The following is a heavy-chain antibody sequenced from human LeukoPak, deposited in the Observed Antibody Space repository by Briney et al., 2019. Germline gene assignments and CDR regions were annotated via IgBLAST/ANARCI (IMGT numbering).Heavy chain of an antibody. J-gene: IGHJ4*02. CDR1: GGSISSGSYY. V-gene: IGHV4-61*02. D-gene: IGHD3-9*01. CDR3: AGASLYYDILTGYYNVRIDY. Sequence: PSQTLSLTCTVSGGSISSGSYYWRWIRQPAGKGLEWIGRIYTSGSTNYNHSLKSRVTISVDTSKNQFSLKLSSVTAADTAVYYCAGASLYYDILTGYYNVRIDYWGQGTLVTVSS. CDR2: IYTSGST.